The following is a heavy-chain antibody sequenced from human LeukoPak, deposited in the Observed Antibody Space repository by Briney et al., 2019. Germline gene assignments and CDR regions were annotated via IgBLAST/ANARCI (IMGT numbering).Heavy chain of an antibody. V-gene: IGHV3-23*01. CDR3: AKYSSSWSDYFDY. D-gene: IGHD6-13*01. J-gene: IGHJ4*02. CDR1: GFTFNNYV. CDR2: INGGGYNT. Sequence: GGSLRLSCAASGFTFNNYVMSWVRQAPGKGLEWVSTINGGGYNTYYADSVKGRFTISRDNSKNTLYLQMNSLRAEDTAVYYCAKYSSSWSDYFDYWGQGTLVTVSS.